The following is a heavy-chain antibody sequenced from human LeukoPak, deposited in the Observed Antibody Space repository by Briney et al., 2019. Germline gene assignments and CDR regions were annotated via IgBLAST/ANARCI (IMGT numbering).Heavy chain of an antibody. D-gene: IGHD6-19*01. J-gene: IGHJ3*02. CDR1: GFTFSSYS. CDR2: ISSSSSYI. V-gene: IGHV3-21*01. Sequence: GGSLRLSCAASGFTFSSYSMNWVRQAPGKGLEWFSSISSSSSYIYYADSVKGRFTISRDNAKNSLYLQMNSLRAEDTAVYYCARDRAVAGSDAFDIWGQGTMVTVSS. CDR3: ARDRAVAGSDAFDI.